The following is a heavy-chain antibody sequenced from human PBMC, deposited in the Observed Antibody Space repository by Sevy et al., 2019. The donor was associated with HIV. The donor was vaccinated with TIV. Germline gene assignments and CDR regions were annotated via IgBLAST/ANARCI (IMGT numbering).Heavy chain of an antibody. V-gene: IGHV3-48*01. CDR1: GFMFNTYS. CDR2: INSGSGAI. D-gene: IGHD3-16*02. Sequence: GGSLRLSCAASGFMFNTYSMNWVRQAPGTGLEWLSYINSGSGAISYADSVKGRFTISRDNAKNSLYLQMNSLRAEDTGVYYCVRTVSGTFRYDDYWGQGTLVTVSS. CDR3: VRTVSGTFRYDDY. J-gene: IGHJ4*02.